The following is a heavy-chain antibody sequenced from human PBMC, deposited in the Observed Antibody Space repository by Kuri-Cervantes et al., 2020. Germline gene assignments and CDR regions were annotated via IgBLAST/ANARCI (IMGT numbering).Heavy chain of an antibody. CDR2: INSDGSST. CDR1: GFTFSSYW. D-gene: IGHD1-20*01. Sequence: GESLKISCAASGFTFSSYWMHWVRQAPGKGLVWVSRINSDGSSTSYADSVKGRFTISRDNAKNTPYLQMNSLRAEDTAVYYCAKVRRVNYYFDYWGQGTLVTVSS. CDR3: AKVRRVNYYFDY. V-gene: IGHV3-74*01. J-gene: IGHJ4*02.